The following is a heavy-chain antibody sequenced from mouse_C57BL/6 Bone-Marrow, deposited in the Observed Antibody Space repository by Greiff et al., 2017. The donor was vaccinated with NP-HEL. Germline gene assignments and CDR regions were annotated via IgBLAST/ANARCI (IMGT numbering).Heavy chain of an antibody. V-gene: IGHV1-5*01. Sequence: VQLKQSGTVLARPGASVKMSCKTSGYTFTSYWMHWVKQRPGQGLEWIGAIYPGNSDTSYNQKFKGKAKLTAVTSASTAYMELSSLTNEDSAVYYCAVYYGNYGYAMDYWGQGTSVTVSS. D-gene: IGHD2-1*01. CDR2: IYPGNSDT. CDR1: GYTFTSYW. J-gene: IGHJ4*01. CDR3: AVYYGNYGYAMDY.